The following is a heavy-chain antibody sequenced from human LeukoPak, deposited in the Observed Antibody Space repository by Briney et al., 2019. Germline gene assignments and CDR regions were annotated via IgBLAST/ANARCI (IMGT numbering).Heavy chain of an antibody. D-gene: IGHD2-2*01. V-gene: IGHV4-34*01. CDR3: ARGTSFSAFDI. CDR1: GGSFSGYY. J-gene: IGHJ3*02. Sequence: SETLSLTCAVYGGSFSGYYWSWIRQPPGKGLEWIGEINHSGSTNYNPSLKSRVTISVDTSKNQFSLKLSSVTAADTAVYYCARGTSFSAFDIWGQGTMVTVSS. CDR2: INHSGST.